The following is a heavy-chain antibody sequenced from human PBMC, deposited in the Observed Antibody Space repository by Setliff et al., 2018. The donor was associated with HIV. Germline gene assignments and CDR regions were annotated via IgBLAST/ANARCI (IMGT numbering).Heavy chain of an antibody. CDR3: AREAYCSSTTCYKGGDRHFDY. J-gene: IGHJ4*02. Sequence: GESLKISCAASGFTFSDHSMDWVRQAPGKGLEWVGRSRNKANRYTTEYAASVKGRFTISRDDSKTSLYLQTNSLKTEDTAVYYCAREAYCSSTTCYKGGDRHFDYWGLGTLVTVSS. CDR2: SRNKANRYTT. V-gene: IGHV3-72*01. D-gene: IGHD2-2*02. CDR1: GFTFSDHS.